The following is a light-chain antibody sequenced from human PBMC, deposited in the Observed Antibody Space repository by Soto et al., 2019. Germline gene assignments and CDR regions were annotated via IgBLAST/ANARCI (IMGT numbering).Light chain of an antibody. J-gene: IGLJ3*02. CDR2: EGT. Sequence: QSALTQPASVSGSLGQSITFSCTGTSSDVGSYNLVSWYQQHPGKAPKLIIHEGTRRPSGISNRFSGSKSGNTPSLTISGLQAEDEGYYFCCSYVGGSTWVFGGGTKLTVL. CDR1: SSDVGSYNL. V-gene: IGLV2-23*01. CDR3: CSYVGGSTWV.